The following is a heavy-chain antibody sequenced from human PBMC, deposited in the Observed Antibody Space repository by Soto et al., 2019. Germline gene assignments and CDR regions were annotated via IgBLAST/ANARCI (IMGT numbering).Heavy chain of an antibody. CDR1: RYTFTSHG. CDR2: ISTFNGKT. CDR3: ARLLTEGATFREDAFDL. V-gene: IGHV1-18*01. J-gene: IGHJ3*01. Sequence: QVQLVQSGGDVKTPGASVKVSCTTFRYTFTSHGIAWVRQAPGQGLEWMGWISTFNGKTDYAQKFQGRVIMTADTLTSTVHMELRSLRSDDTAVYYCARLLTEGATFREDAFDLWGQGTKVTVSS. D-gene: IGHD1-26*01.